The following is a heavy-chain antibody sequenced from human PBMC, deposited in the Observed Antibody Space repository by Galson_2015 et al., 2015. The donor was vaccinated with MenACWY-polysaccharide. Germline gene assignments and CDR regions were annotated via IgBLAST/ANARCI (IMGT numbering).Heavy chain of an antibody. CDR3: ARISEVPPAFY. J-gene: IGHJ4*02. CDR1: GYTFTDYY. D-gene: IGHD2-2*01. Sequence: SVKVSCKASGYTFTDYYVHWVRQAPGQGLEWMGWIHPNSGGTNYAQKFQGRVTMTRDTSVSTAYMELSSLRSDDTAVYYCARISEVPPAFYWGQGTLVTVSS. CDR2: IHPNSGGT. V-gene: IGHV1-2*02.